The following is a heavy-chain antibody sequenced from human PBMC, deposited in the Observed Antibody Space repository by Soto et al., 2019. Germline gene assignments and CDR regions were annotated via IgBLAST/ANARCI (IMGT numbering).Heavy chain of an antibody. J-gene: IGHJ6*03. CDR1: GFTVSSNY. Sequence: PGGSLRLSCAASGFTVSSNYMSWVRQAPGKGLEWVSVIYSGGSTYYADSVKGRFTISRDNSKNTLYLQMNSLRAEDTAVYYFATSSITSAYYYYYYYMDVWGKGTTVTVSS. D-gene: IGHD5-12*01. CDR2: IYSGGST. V-gene: IGHV3-66*01. CDR3: ATSSITSAYYYYYYYMDV.